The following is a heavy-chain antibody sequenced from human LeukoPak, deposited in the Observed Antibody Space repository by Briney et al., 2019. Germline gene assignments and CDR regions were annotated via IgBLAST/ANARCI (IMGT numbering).Heavy chain of an antibody. J-gene: IGHJ4*02. V-gene: IGHV1-2*02. Sequence: ASVKVSCKASGYTFTDCYIHWVRQAPGQGLEWMGWINPDTGGTIYAPEFQGRVTMTRDTSLNTAFMELTGLQSDDTAVYYCARDPEFHAVLPPARPYSDYWGQGTLVTVSS. D-gene: IGHD2-8*02. CDR2: INPDTGGT. CDR1: GYTFTDCY. CDR3: ARDPEFHAVLPPARPYSDY.